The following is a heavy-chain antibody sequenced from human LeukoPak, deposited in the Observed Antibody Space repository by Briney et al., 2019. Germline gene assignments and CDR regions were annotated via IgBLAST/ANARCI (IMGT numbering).Heavy chain of an antibody. CDR2: INPNSGGT. CDR3: ARSGDYDFWSGYGFLGTPQSPYFDY. D-gene: IGHD3-3*01. Sequence: GASVKVSCKASGYTFTGYYMHWVRQAPGQGLEWMGWINPNSGGTNYAQKFQGRVTMTRDTSISTAYMELSRLRSDDTAVYYCARSGDYDFWSGYGFLGTPQSPYFDYWGQGTLVTVSS. V-gene: IGHV1-2*02. J-gene: IGHJ4*02. CDR1: GYTFTGYY.